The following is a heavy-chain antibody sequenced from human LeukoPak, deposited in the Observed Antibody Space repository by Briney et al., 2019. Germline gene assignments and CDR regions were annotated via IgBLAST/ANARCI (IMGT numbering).Heavy chain of an antibody. Sequence: PAASVKVSCKGSGYSFTSYWIGWVRQMPGKGLEWMGIIYPGDSDTRYSPSFQGQVTISADKSISTAYLQWSSLKASDTATYYCATGNWNYPFDYWGQGTLVTVSS. CDR2: IYPGDSDT. J-gene: IGHJ4*02. CDR3: ATGNWNYPFDY. CDR1: GYSFTSYW. V-gene: IGHV5-51*03. D-gene: IGHD1-7*01.